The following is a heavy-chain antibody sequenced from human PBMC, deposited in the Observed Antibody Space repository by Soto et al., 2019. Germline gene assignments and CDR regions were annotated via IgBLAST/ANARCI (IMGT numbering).Heavy chain of an antibody. CDR3: ARDKETAMAHFDY. J-gene: IGHJ4*02. V-gene: IGHV3-11*06. CDR2: ISSSSSYT. CDR1: GFTFSYYY. Sequence: GGSLRLSCAASGFTFSYYYMSWIRQAPGKGLEWVSYISSSSSYTNYADSVKGRFTISRDNAKNSLYLQMNSLRAEDTAVYYRARDKETAMAHFDYWGQGTLVTVSS. D-gene: IGHD5-18*01.